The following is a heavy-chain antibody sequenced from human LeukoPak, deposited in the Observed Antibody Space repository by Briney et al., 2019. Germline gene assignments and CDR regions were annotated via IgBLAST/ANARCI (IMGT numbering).Heavy chain of an antibody. CDR2: IWYDGSNK. J-gene: IGHJ5*02. D-gene: IGHD3-22*01. Sequence: GGSLRLSCAASGFTFSSYGMHWVRQAPGKGLEWVAVIWYDGSNKYYADSVKGRFTISRDNSKNTLYLQMNGLRAEDTAVYYCARDGSYYDSSGYLINWFDPWGQGTLVTVSS. CDR1: GFTFSSYG. CDR3: ARDGSYYDSSGYLINWFDP. V-gene: IGHV3-33*01.